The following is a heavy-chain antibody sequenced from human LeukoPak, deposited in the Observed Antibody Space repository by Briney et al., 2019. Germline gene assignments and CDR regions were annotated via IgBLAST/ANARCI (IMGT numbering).Heavy chain of an antibody. CDR3: AKLPYSGSYYSPDY. J-gene: IGHJ4*02. V-gene: IGHV3-30*04. Sequence: GRSLRLSCAASGFTFSSYAVHWVRQAPGKGLEWVAVISYDGSNKYYADSVKGRFTISRDNSKNTLYLQMNSLRAEDTAVYYCAKLPYSGSYYSPDYWGQGTLVTVSS. D-gene: IGHD1-26*01. CDR1: GFTFSSYA. CDR2: ISYDGSNK.